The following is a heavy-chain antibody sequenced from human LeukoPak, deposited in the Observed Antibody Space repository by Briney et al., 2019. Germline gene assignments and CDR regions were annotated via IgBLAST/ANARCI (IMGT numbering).Heavy chain of an antibody. CDR3: ARDNAGDIDY. CDR2: INTNTGDP. Sequence: ASVKVSCKASGYPFISNAMNWVRQAPGQGLELMGWINTNTGDPTYAQGFTGRFVFSLDTSVSTAYLQISSLKTEDTAVYYCARDNAGDIDYWGQGTLVTVSS. CDR1: GYPFISNA. J-gene: IGHJ4*02. V-gene: IGHV7-4-1*02. D-gene: IGHD7-27*01.